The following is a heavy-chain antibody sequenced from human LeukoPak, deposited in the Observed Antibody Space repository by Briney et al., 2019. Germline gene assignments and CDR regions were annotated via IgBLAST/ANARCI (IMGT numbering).Heavy chain of an antibody. D-gene: IGHD2-15*01. V-gene: IGHV4-34*01. CDR1: GGSFSGYY. CDR3: ARSRYCSGGSCYRFRRHFDY. CDR2: INHSGST. J-gene: IGHJ4*02. Sequence: SETLSLTCAVYGGSFSGYYWSWIRQPPGKGLEWIGEINHSGSTNYNPSLKSRVTISVDASKNQFSLKPSSVTAADTAVYYCARSRYCSGGSCYRFRRHFDYWGQGTLVTVSS.